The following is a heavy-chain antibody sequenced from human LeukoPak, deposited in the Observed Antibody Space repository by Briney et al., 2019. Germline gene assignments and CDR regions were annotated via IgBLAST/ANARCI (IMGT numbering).Heavy chain of an antibody. J-gene: IGHJ4*02. Sequence: ASVKVSCKASGYTFTGYYIHWVRQAPGQGLEWMGWINPNSGDTSYAQNFQGRVTMTWDTSISTAYMEVSRLRSDDTAVYYCARDGNFDYWGQGTLVTVSS. V-gene: IGHV1-2*02. CDR2: INPNSGDT. CDR1: GYTFTGYY. CDR3: ARDGNFDY. D-gene: IGHD1-1*01.